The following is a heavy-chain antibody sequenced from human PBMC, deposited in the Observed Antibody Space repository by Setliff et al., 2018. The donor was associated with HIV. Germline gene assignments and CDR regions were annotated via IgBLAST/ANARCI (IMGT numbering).Heavy chain of an antibody. CDR2: ISGSGANT. CDR3: AKVFAYGIDGFDI. V-gene: IGHV3-23*01. Sequence: GESLKISCAASGFIFSSYAMSWVRQAPGKGLEWVSAISGSGANTYYADSVKGRFTISRDNSRDTLYLQMSSLREEETAVYYCAKVFAYGIDGFDIWGQGTMVTVSS. CDR1: GFIFSSYA. J-gene: IGHJ3*02. D-gene: IGHD3-16*01.